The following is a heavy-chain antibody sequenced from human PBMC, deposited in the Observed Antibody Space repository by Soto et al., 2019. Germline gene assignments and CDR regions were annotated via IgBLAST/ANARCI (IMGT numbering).Heavy chain of an antibody. CDR1: GGSISSGGYS. J-gene: IGHJ1*01. CDR3: ARGAPVFIQH. CDR2: IYHSGST. Sequence: PSETLSLTCAVSGGSISSGGYSWSWIRQPPGKGLEWIGYIYHSGSTYYNTSLKSRVTISVDRSKNQFSLKLISVSAADTAVYYCARGAPVFIQHWGQVTLVTVSS. V-gene: IGHV4-30-2*01. D-gene: IGHD3-10*01.